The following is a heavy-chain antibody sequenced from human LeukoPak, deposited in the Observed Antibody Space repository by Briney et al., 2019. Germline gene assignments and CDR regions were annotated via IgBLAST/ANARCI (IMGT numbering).Heavy chain of an antibody. Sequence: PGGSLRLSCAASGFTFSSYAMSWVRQAPGKGLEWVSAISGSGGSIYYADSVKGRFTISRDNAKNSLYLQMNSLRAEDTAVYYCARDPSLYCGGDCNAFDIWGQGTMVTVSS. J-gene: IGHJ3*02. CDR3: ARDPSLYCGGDCNAFDI. CDR1: GFTFSSYA. CDR2: ISGSGGSI. V-gene: IGHV3-23*01. D-gene: IGHD2-21*02.